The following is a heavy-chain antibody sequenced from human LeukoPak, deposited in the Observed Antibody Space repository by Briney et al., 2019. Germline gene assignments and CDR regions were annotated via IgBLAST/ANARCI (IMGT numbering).Heavy chain of an antibody. V-gene: IGHV3-23*01. Sequence: PGGSLRLSCAASGFTFSTYVTSWVRQAPGKGLEWVSGISGSGGNTYYADSVKGRFTISRDNAKNKLYLQMNSLRAEDTAVYYCAKEAPHCSSTSCYVEFWGQGTLVTVSS. CDR3: AKEAPHCSSTSCYVEF. CDR1: GFTFSTYV. D-gene: IGHD2-2*01. CDR2: ISGSGGNT. J-gene: IGHJ4*02.